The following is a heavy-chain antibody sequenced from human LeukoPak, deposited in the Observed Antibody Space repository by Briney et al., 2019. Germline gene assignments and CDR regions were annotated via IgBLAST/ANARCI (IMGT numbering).Heavy chain of an antibody. V-gene: IGHV1-46*01. CDR3: ARSLRMDNWFDP. D-gene: IGHD2-2*03. Sequence: ASVKVSCKASGYTFTSYYMHWVRQAPGQGLEWMGIINPSGGSTSYAQKFQGRVTMTRDTSTSTVYMELSRLRSEDTAVYYCARSLRMDNWFDPWGQGTLVTVSS. J-gene: IGHJ5*02. CDR1: GYTFTSYY. CDR2: INPSGGST.